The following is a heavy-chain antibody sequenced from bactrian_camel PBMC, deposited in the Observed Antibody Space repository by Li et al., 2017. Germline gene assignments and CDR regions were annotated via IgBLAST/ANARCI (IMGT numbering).Heavy chain of an antibody. Sequence: QLVESGGGEVQAGGFLRLSCTSSGYAYSSYCMAWFRQAPGKEREFVSLINRDGSTVYADSVKGRFTISRDTANKTVYLQMDSLKPEDTGMYFCAASLSVIVRITCGARGPRSPSP. CDR2: INRDGST. J-gene: IGHJ4*01. CDR3: AASLSVIVRIT. V-gene: IGHV3S25*01. CDR1: GYAYSSYC.